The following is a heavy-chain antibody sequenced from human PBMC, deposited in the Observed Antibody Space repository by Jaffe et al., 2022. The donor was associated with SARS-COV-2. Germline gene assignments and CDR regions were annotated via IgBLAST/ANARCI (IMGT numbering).Heavy chain of an antibody. V-gene: IGHV3-15*01. J-gene: IGHJ4*02. D-gene: IGHD3-16*01. CDR3: TTDLGDPDY. CDR1: GFSFTNAW. CDR2: IKNRFDGGTT. Sequence: EVQLVESGGGLVKPGGSLRLSCAASGFSFTNAWMSWVRQAPEKGLEWVGHIKNRFDGGTTDYAAPVKGRFTISRDDSKNTVYLQMNSLKTEDTAVYYCTTDLGDPDYWGQGTLVTVSA.